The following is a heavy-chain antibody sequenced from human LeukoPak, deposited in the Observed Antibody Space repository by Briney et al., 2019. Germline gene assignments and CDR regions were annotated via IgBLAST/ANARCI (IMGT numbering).Heavy chain of an antibody. CDR1: GFTFSSYG. CDR2: IWYDGSNK. CDR3: ARDRAKDLRDYYGMDV. J-gene: IGHJ6*02. D-gene: IGHD5-12*01. V-gene: IGHV3-33*01. Sequence: GGSLRLSCAASGFTFSSYGMHWVRQAPGKGLEWVAVIWYDGSNKYYADSVKGRFTISRDNSKNTLYLQMNSLRAEDTAVHYCARDRAKDLRDYYGMDVWGQGTTVTVSS.